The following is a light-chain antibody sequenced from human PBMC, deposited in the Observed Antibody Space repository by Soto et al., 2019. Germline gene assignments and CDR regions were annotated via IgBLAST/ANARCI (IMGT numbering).Light chain of an antibody. CDR3: QSYDNSLSHVV. J-gene: IGLJ2*01. CDR1: SSNIGSFYD. Sequence: QSVLTQPPSVSGAPGQRVTIPCTGSSSNIGSFYDVHWYQQLPGTVPKLLIYGDNNRPSGVPDRFSGSKSGASASLAITGLQPEDEADYYCQSYDNSLSHVVFGGGTKLTVL. V-gene: IGLV1-40*01. CDR2: GDN.